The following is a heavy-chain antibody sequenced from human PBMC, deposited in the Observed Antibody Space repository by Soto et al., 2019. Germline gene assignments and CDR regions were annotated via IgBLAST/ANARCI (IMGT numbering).Heavy chain of an antibody. V-gene: IGHV1-18*01. Sequence: ASVKVSCKASGYTFTSYGISWVRQAPGQGLEWMGWISAYNGNTNYAQKLQGRVTMTTDTSTSTAYMELRSLRSDDTAVYYCARGPKSQYSSGWYHYYYYYMDVWGKGTTVTVSS. D-gene: IGHD6-19*01. J-gene: IGHJ6*03. CDR2: ISAYNGNT. CDR1: GYTFTSYG. CDR3: ARGPKSQYSSGWYHYYYYYMDV.